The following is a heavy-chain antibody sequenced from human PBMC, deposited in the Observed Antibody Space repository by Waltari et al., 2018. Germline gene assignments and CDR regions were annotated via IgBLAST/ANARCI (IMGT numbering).Heavy chain of an antibody. CDR3: ARGIPVSFCRPGDCHPNWFDP. CDR2: INANSGAT. V-gene: IGHV1-2*02. Sequence: QVQLVQSGAEVKKPGASVKVSCTASEYTFSDYFMHWVRQAPGRGLEWIGWINANSGATKYAQKFQGRVSMTRDTSIRTAYMELSSLKSDDTAVYYCARGIPVSFCRPGDCHPNWFDPWGQGTLVTVS. J-gene: IGHJ5*02. D-gene: IGHD2-21*02. CDR1: EYTFSDYF.